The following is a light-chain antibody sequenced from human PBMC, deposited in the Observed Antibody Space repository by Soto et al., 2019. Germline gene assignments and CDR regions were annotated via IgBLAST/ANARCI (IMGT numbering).Light chain of an antibody. V-gene: IGLV2-14*01. Sequence: QSVLTQPASVSGSPGQSITISCTGTSSDVGGYNYVSWYQHHPGKAPKLMIYEVSNRPSGVSNRFSGSKSGNTASLAITGLQAEDEADYYCQSYGGTLSPCVFGTGTKVTVL. J-gene: IGLJ1*01. CDR2: EVS. CDR1: SSDVGGYNY. CDR3: QSYGGTLSPCV.